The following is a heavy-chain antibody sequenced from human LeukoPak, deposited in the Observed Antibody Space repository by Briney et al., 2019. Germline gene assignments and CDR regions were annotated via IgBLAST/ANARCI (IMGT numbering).Heavy chain of an antibody. D-gene: IGHD2-2*01. CDR1: GGTFSGYA. CDR2: IIPIFGTA. V-gene: IGHV1-69*13. CDR3: ARDLGYCSSTSCYSDNWFDP. J-gene: IGHJ5*02. Sequence: ASVKVSCKASGGTFSGYAISWVRQAPGQGLEWMGGIIPIFGTANYAQKFQGRVTITADESTSTAYVELSSLRSEDTAVYYCARDLGYCSSTSCYSDNWFDPWGQGTLVTVSS.